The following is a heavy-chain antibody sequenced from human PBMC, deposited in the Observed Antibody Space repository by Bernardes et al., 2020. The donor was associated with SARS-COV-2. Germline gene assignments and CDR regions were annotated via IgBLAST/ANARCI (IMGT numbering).Heavy chain of an antibody. CDR3: ARGVNYFGSGSYYNGIDF. D-gene: IGHD3-10*01. CDR1: RFSFSTYS. V-gene: IGHV3-21*01. CDR2: ISSSSGYI. Sequence: GGSLRLSCAASRFSFSTYSMNWVRQAPGKGLEWVSSISSSSGYIYYADSVKGRFTISRDNAKNSLSLQMNSLRAEDTAVYYCARGVNYFGSGSYYNGIDFWGQGTLVTVSS. J-gene: IGHJ4*02.